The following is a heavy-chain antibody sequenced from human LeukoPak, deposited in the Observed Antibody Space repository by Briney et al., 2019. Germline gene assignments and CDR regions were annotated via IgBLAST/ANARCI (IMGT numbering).Heavy chain of an antibody. CDR3: ARDLRRLQFTPEGADY. D-gene: IGHD4-11*01. J-gene: IGHJ4*02. V-gene: IGHV3-48*03. CDR1: GFSFSSYE. Sequence: GGSLRLSCAASGFSFSSYEMNWVRQAPGKGLEWVSYISSGGSTIYYADSVKGRFTISRDNAKNSLYLQVNSLRAEDTAVYFCARDLRRLQFTPEGADYWGQGTLVTVSS. CDR2: ISSGGSTI.